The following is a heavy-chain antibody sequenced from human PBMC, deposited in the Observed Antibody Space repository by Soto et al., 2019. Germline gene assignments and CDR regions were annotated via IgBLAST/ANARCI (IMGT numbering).Heavy chain of an antibody. CDR1: GFTFSSYA. V-gene: IGHV3-23*01. D-gene: IGHD2-2*02. J-gene: IGHJ6*02. CDR3: AKFIVVVPAAIQEFSYYYYGMDV. Sequence: GESLRLSCAASGFTFSSYAMSWVRQAPGKGLEWASAISGSGGSTYYADSVKGRFTISRDNSKNTLYLQMNSLRAEDTAVYYCAKFIVVVPAAIQEFSYYYYGMDVWGQGTTVTVSS. CDR2: ISGSGGST.